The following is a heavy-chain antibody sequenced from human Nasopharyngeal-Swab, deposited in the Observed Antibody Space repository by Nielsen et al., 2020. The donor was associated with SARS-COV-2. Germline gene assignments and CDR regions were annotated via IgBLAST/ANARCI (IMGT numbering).Heavy chain of an antibody. Sequence: GESLKISCAASGFTFSNAWMSWVRQAPGKGLEWVSAISGSGGSTYYADSVKGRFTISRDNSKNTLYLQMNSLRAEDTAVYYCAGNMVRGVIFVRGFDPWGQGTLVTVSS. V-gene: IGHV3-23*01. D-gene: IGHD3-10*01. CDR1: GFTFSNAW. J-gene: IGHJ5*02. CDR2: ISGSGGST. CDR3: AGNMVRGVIFVRGFDP.